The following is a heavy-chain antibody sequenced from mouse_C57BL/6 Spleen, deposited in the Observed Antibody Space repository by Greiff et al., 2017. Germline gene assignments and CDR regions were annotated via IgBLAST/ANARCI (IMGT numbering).Heavy chain of an antibody. Sequence: EVKLVESGGGLVKPGGSLKLSCAASGFTFSSYTMSWVRQTPEKRLEWVATISGGGGNTSYPHSVKGRVTISRDKAKNTLYLQMSSLRSEDTALYYCARHRIYYDNYVWFAYWGQGTLVTVSA. CDR3: ARHRIYYDNYVWFAY. J-gene: IGHJ3*01. V-gene: IGHV5-9*01. CDR1: GFTFSSYT. D-gene: IGHD2-1*01. CDR2: ISGGGGNT.